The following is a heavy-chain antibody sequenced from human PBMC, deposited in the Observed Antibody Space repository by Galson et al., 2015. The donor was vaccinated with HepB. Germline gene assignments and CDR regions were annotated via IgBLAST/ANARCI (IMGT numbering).Heavy chain of an antibody. V-gene: IGHV1-46*01. D-gene: IGHD1-7*01. CDR1: GYTFTNFF. Sequence: SVKVSCKASGYTFTNFFIHWVRQAPTQGLEWNGVINPGAATTSYAQQFQGRVTITGDTSTSTVYMELSSLRSEDTAVYYCAREAPGDVKVVSEAARTTPQKTLKNYFPPGGQGTLVTVSS. J-gene: IGHJ5*02. CDR2: INPGAATT. CDR3: AREAPGDVKVVSEAARTTPQKTLKNYFPP.